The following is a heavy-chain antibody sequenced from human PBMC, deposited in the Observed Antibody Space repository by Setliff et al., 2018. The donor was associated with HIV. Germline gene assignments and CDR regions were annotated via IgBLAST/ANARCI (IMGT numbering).Heavy chain of an antibody. V-gene: IGHV3-30*04. CDR2: IPYDGSKK. CDR1: GFTSSRYG. J-gene: IGHJ6*02. CDR3: ARDCRVGWVFTYGMDV. Sequence: GGSLRLSCAASGFTSSRYGMHWVRQAPGKGLEWVAFIPYDGSKKYDADFVKGRFTISRDNSKNTLFLQMNSLRPEDTAVYYCARDCRVGWVFTYGMDVWSQGTLVTVSS. D-gene: IGHD6-13*01.